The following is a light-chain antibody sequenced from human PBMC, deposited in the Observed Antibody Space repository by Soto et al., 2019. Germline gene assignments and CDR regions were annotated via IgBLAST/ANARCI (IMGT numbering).Light chain of an antibody. J-gene: IGKJ5*01. Sequence: IVLTQSPGTRSLSPGERVTLSWRASQSVSRSYLAWYQQKPGQAPRLLIYGASSRPTGIPDRFIVSGSGTFFPLAIRRMQPEFFAVDDCQRYGSSSTFCQGTRLEI. CDR2: GAS. CDR1: QSVSRSY. V-gene: IGKV3-20*01. CDR3: QRYGSSST.